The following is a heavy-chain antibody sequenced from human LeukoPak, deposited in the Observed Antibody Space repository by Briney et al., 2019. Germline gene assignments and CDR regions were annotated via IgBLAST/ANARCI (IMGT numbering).Heavy chain of an antibody. Sequence: GKSLKISCKGSGYSFISYWISWVRQMPGKGLEWMGRIDPSDSYTNYSPSFQGHVTISADKSISTAYLQWSSLKASDTAMYYCAPHRGGLEDLTFDPWGQGILVTVSS. CDR2: IDPSDSYT. D-gene: IGHD3-10*01. CDR1: GYSFISYW. V-gene: IGHV5-10-1*01. J-gene: IGHJ5*02. CDR3: APHRGGLEDLTFDP.